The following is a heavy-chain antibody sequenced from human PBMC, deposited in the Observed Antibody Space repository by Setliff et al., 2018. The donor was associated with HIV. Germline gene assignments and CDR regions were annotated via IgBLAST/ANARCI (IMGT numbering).Heavy chain of an antibody. Sequence: GGSLRLSCAASGFTFSNFWMHWVRQAPGKGLEWVASISPDGSRNHCVGSVKGRFTTSRDNAKSSLYLQMNSLRAEDTAVDYCARPILRTNAVYGILGNWFDSWGRGTLVTVSS. V-gene: IGHV3-7*03. CDR2: ISPDGSRN. CDR3: ARPILRTNAVYGILGNWFDS. D-gene: IGHD2-8*01. CDR1: GFTFSNFW. J-gene: IGHJ5*01.